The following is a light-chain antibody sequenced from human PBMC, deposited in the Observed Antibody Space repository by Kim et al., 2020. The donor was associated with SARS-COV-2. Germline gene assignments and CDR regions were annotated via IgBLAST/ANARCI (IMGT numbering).Light chain of an antibody. J-gene: IGKJ4*01. Sequence: LSPGERATLSGRASQSVSSSYLAWYQQKPGQAPRLLIYGASSRATGIPDRFSGSGSGTDFTLTISRLEPEDFAVYYCQQYGSWLTFGGGTKVDIK. V-gene: IGKV3-20*01. CDR1: QSVSSSY. CDR2: GAS. CDR3: QQYGSWLT.